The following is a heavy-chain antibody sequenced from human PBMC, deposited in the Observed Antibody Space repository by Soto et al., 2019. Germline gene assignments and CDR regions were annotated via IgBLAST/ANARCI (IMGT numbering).Heavy chain of an antibody. Sequence: SETLSLTCTVSGGSVSIYYWSWIRQSPGKGLEWIGYIYYSGSTKYKPSLKSRVTISVDTSKNQFSLKLTSATAADTAVYFCARHSNRNYGLYYFDYWGLGALVTVSS. D-gene: IGHD4-4*01. CDR2: IYYSGST. CDR3: ARHSNRNYGLYYFDY. V-gene: IGHV4-59*08. J-gene: IGHJ4*02. CDR1: GGSVSIYY.